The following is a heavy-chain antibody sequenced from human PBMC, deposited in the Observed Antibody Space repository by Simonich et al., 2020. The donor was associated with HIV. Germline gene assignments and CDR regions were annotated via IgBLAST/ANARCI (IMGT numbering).Heavy chain of an antibody. V-gene: IGHV1-18*01. CDR1: GYTFTNYG. CDR2: TRTYNGDT. Sequence: VQLVQSGAEVKKPGASVKVSCKASGYTFTNYGITWVRQAPGKGPEYMGWTRTYNGDTNYAQKNRGRVTMTTDTSTSTAYRELRSLRSDDTAVYYCARGDPFFDYWGQGALVTVSS. J-gene: IGHJ4*02. CDR3: ARGDPFFDY.